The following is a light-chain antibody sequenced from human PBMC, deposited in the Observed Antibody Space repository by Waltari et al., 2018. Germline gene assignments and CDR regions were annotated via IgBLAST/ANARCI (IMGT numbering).Light chain of an antibody. Sequence: QSVLTQPPSVSGTPGQRVTISCSGSTSNIGAGHDVHWYQHLPGTAPNLLIYGNNIRPSGVPDRCSGSKSGTSASLAITGLQADDEADYFCQSFDNMLSGGVVFGGGTKLAVL. V-gene: IGLV1-40*01. CDR2: GNN. CDR3: QSFDNMLSGGVV. CDR1: TSNIGAGHD. J-gene: IGLJ2*01.